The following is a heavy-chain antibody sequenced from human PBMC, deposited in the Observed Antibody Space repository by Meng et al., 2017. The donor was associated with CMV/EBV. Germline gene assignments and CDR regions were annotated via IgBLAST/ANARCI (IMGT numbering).Heavy chain of an antibody. Sequence: GESLKISWAASGFTFSSYGMHWVRQAPGKGLEWVAFIRYDGSNKYYADSVKGRFTISRDNAKNSRYLQMNSLRAEDTAVYYCARTELELYFDYWGQGTLVTVSS. CDR1: GFTFSSYG. J-gene: IGHJ4*02. CDR3: ARTELELYFDY. CDR2: IRYDGSNK. D-gene: IGHD1-7*01. V-gene: IGHV3-30*02.